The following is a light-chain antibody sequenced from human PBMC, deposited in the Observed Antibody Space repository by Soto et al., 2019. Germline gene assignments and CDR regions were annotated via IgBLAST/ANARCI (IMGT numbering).Light chain of an antibody. CDR1: SSDVGGSKD. Sequence: QSALTQPPSASGSPGQSVSISCSGGSSDVGGSKDVSWYQVKPGKAPKLIIYEVNRRPEGAPYRFSGSKSGNTASLTVSGLQAEDEGDYYCCSFAGSNAWVFGGGTKLTVL. CDR2: EVN. CDR3: CSFAGSNAWV. J-gene: IGLJ3*02. V-gene: IGLV2-8*01.